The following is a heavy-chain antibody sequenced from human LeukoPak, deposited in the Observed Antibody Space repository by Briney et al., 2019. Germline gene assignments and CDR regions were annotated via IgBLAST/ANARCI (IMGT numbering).Heavy chain of an antibody. V-gene: IGHV3-30*03. CDR1: VITFSSYG. D-gene: IGHD4-17*01. CDR3: ASHDRKDLNYEPTDRTTVRDYYYGMDV. CDR2: ISYDGSNK. J-gene: IGHJ6*02. Sequence: PGRSLRLSCAASVITFSSYGMTWVRQAPGKGLEWVAVISYDGSNKYYADSVKGRFTISRGNSKNTLYLQMNSLRAEDTAVYYCASHDRKDLNYEPTDRTTVRDYYYGMDVWGQGTTVTVSS.